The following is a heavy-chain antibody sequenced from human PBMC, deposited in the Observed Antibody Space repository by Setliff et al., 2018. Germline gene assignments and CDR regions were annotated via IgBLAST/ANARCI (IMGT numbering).Heavy chain of an antibody. V-gene: IGHV4-31*03. CDR2: IYYSGST. D-gene: IGHD2-21*02. CDR1: GGSISSGGSY. CDR3: ARGDCGGNCYSEYYFDY. J-gene: IGHJ4*02. Sequence: SETLSLTCTVSGGSISSGGSYWSWIRQHPGKGLEWIGYIYYSGSTYYNPSLKSRVTISVDTSKNQFSLKLSSVTAADTAVYYCARGDCGGNCYSEYYFDYWGQGTLVTVSS.